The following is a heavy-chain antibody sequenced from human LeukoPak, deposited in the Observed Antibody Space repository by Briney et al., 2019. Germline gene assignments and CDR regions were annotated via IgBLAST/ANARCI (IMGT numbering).Heavy chain of an antibody. D-gene: IGHD3-10*01. V-gene: IGHV1-18*01. J-gene: IGHJ6*02. CDR3: ARGGSLVRGAIRYYYGMDV. CDR1: GYTFINYG. CDR2: ISAYNGNT. Sequence: ASVKVSCKASGYTFINYGISWVRQAPGQGLEWMGWISAYNGNTKYAQKLQGRVTMTTDTSTSTAYMELRSLKSDDTAVYCCARGGSLVRGAIRYYYGMDVWGQGTTVTVS.